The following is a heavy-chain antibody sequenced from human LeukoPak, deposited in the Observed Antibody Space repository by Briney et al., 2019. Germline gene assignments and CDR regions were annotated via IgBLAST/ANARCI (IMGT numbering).Heavy chain of an antibody. CDR1: GFTFSSYA. Sequence: QAGGSLRLSCAASGFTFSSYAMSWVRQAPGKGLEWVSAISGSGGSTYYAGSVKGRFTISRDNSKNTLYLQMNSLRAEDTAVYYCAKEYYYDSSGPLGYYWGQGTLVTVSS. CDR2: ISGSGGST. CDR3: AKEYYYDSSGPLGYY. D-gene: IGHD3-22*01. J-gene: IGHJ4*02. V-gene: IGHV3-23*01.